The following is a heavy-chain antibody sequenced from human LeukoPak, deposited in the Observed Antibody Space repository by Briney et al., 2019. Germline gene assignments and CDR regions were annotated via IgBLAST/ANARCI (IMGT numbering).Heavy chain of an antibody. CDR1: GGSISSYY. CDR3: ASSNYYDSSGYSP. V-gene: IGHV4-59*01. D-gene: IGHD3-22*01. CDR2: IYYSGST. Sequence: PSETLSLTCTVSGGSISSYYWSWIRQSPGKGLEWIGYIYYSGSTNYNPSLKSRVTISVDTSKNQFSLKLSSVTAADTAVYYCASSNYYDSSGYSPWGQGTLVTVSS. J-gene: IGHJ5*02.